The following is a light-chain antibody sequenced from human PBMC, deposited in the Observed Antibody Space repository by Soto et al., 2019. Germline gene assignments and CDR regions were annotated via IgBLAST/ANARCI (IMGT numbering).Light chain of an antibody. V-gene: IGKV1-39*01. CDR3: QQSYTTPIT. Sequence: DIQRPQSPASLSASVGDRVTITCRASQSITRFLNWYQQKPGKAPKLLIYAAFSLQSGVPSRFSGSGSGTDFTLTISSLQPEDFATYYCQQSYTTPITFGQGTRLEIK. CDR2: AAF. CDR1: QSITRF. J-gene: IGKJ5*01.